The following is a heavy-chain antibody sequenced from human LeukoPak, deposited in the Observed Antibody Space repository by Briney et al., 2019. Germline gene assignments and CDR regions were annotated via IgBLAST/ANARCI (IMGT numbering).Heavy chain of an antibody. J-gene: IGHJ6*02. CDR2: ILPAGDT. Sequence: GGSLRLSCAASGFAFSNYDMHWVRQPAGKDLEWVSTILPAGDTYYPDSVKGRFTISRDNPENSLYLQMYSLRAGDTAVYYCARETPVAGRNFYAMDVWGQGTRVTVSS. D-gene: IGHD6-19*01. V-gene: IGHV3-13*01. CDR3: ARETPVAGRNFYAMDV. CDR1: GFAFSNYD.